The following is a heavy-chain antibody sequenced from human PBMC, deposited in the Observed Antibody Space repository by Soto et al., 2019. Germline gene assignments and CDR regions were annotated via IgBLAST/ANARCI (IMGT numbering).Heavy chain of an antibody. CDR1: GFTFSSYS. Sequence: GGSLRLSCAASGFTFSSYSMNWVRQAPGKGLEWVSYISSSSSTIYYADSVKGRFTISRDNAKSSLYLQMNSLRDEDTAVYYCARERGSGYSSSYFDYWGQGTLVTVSS. CDR3: ARERGSGYSSSYFDY. CDR2: ISSSSSTI. J-gene: IGHJ4*02. V-gene: IGHV3-48*02. D-gene: IGHD6-13*01.